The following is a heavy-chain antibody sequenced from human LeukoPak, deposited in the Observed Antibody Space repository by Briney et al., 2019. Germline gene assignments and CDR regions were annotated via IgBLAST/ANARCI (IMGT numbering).Heavy chain of an antibody. CDR2: ISSSSSYI. J-gene: IGHJ5*02. Sequence: GGSLRLSCAASGFTFSSYSMNWVRQAPGKGLEWVSSISSSSSYIYYADLVKGRFTISRDNAKNSLYLQMNSLRAEDTAVYYCARIGKGTYNWFDPWGQGTLVTVSS. D-gene: IGHD1-1*01. V-gene: IGHV3-21*01. CDR1: GFTFSSYS. CDR3: ARIGKGTYNWFDP.